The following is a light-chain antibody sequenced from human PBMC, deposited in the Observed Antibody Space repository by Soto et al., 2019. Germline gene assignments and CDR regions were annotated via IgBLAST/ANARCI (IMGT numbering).Light chain of an antibody. J-gene: IGKJ5*01. CDR3: QQYDSPIT. Sequence: EIVLTQSPGTLSLSPGERATLSCRASHSVSSTYLAWYQQRPGQAPRLLIYGTSSRATGIPDRFSGSGSGTGFTLTITRLEPEDFAVYYCQQYDSPITFGQGTRLEIK. CDR1: HSVSSTY. CDR2: GTS. V-gene: IGKV3-20*01.